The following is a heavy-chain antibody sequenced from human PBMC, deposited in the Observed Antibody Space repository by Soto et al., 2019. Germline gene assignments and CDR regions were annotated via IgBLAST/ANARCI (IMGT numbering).Heavy chain of an antibody. CDR2: IYYSGST. CDR1: GGSISSYY. Sequence: SETLSLTCTVSGGSISSYYWSWIRQPPGKGLEWIGYIYYSGSTNYNPSLKSRVTISVDTSKNQFSLKLSSVTAADTAVYYCARQDSSSSLDYWGQGTLVTVSS. J-gene: IGHJ4*02. D-gene: IGHD6-6*01. V-gene: IGHV4-59*08. CDR3: ARQDSSSSLDY.